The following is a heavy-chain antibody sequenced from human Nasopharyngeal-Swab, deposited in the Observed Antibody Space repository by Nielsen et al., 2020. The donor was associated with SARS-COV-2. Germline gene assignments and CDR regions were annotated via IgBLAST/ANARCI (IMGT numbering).Heavy chain of an antibody. CDR1: GDSISRYY. D-gene: IGHD1-26*01. Sequence: GSLRLSCTVSGDSISRYYWGWIRQPPGKGLEWIGDFSYSVITHYNASLKSRVTISLDTSKNQFSLKLSSVTAADTGVYSCAREVVGGLVDSWGQGILVTVSS. CDR3: AREVVGGLVDS. V-gene: IGHV4-59*12. CDR2: FSYSVIT. J-gene: IGHJ4*02.